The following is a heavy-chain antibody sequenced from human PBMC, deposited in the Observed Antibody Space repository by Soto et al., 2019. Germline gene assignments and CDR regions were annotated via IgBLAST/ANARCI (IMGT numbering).Heavy chain of an antibody. V-gene: IGHV3-33*05. CDR1: GFTFSNYG. CDR2: LQYDGSYI. D-gene: IGHD4-17*01. CDR3: ARNPRPTYGDYADY. Sequence: QVQLVESGGTVVQPGTSLRLSCVASGFTFSNYGMHWARQAPGKGLEWVAYLQYDGSYIHYSDSVQGRFTISRDNSRNTVYLQMNSLRAEDTALYYCARNPRPTYGDYADYWGQGTLVTVSS. J-gene: IGHJ4*02.